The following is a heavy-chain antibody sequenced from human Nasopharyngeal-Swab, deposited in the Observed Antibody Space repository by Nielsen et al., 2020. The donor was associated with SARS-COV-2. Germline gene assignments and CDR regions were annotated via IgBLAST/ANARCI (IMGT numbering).Heavy chain of an antibody. CDR1: GYSFSTYW. CDR2: INPSDSET. V-gene: IGHV5-51*01. CDR3: ARRDSRSSGVDL. Sequence: GESLKISCQGSGYSFSTYWIGWVRQVPGKGPEWVGIINPSDSETRYSPSFEGQVTISAARSTSTAYLQWSSLKASDSAIYYCARRDSRSSGVDLWGQGTLVTVSS. J-gene: IGHJ5*02. D-gene: IGHD6-6*01.